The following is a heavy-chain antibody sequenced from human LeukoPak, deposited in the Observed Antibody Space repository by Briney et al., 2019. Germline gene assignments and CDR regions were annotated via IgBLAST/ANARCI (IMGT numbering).Heavy chain of an antibody. Sequence: GRSPRLSCAGSGFIFNNYAMHWVRQPPGKGLEWVSGISWNSGTIDYADSVRGRFTISRDNAKNSLYLQMDSLRVEDTAFYYCAKDNRRHYTSGPNPDSLHWGQGALVTVSS. CDR2: ISWNSGTI. D-gene: IGHD6-19*01. J-gene: IGHJ4*02. V-gene: IGHV3-9*01. CDR1: GFIFNNYA. CDR3: AKDNRRHYTSGPNPDSLH.